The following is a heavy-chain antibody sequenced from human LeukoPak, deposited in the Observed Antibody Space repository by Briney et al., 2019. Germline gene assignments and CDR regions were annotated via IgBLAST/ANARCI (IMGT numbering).Heavy chain of an antibody. CDR3: ARGSPYYGMDV. CDR1: GGSISSYY. CDR2: IYTSGST. J-gene: IGHJ6*02. V-gene: IGHV4-4*07. D-gene: IGHD1-26*01. Sequence: SETLSLTCTVSGGSISSYYWSWSREPAGKGLDWMGRIYTSGSTNYNPSLKSRVTMSVDTSKNQFSLKLSSVTAADTAVYYCARGSPYYGMDVWGQGTTVTVSS.